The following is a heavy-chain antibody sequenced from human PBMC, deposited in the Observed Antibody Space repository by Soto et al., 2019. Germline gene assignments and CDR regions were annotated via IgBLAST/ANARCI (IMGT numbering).Heavy chain of an antibody. CDR3: ATRPGFYYDSSGYYFDY. CDR1: GYTLTELS. J-gene: IGHJ4*02. D-gene: IGHD3-22*01. V-gene: IGHV1-24*01. Sequence: ASLKVSCKVSGYTLTELSMHWVRQAPGKGLEWMGGFDPEDGETIYAQKFQGRVTMTEDTSTDTAYMELSSLRSEDTAVYYCATRPGFYYDSSGYYFDYWGQGTLVTVSS. CDR2: FDPEDGET.